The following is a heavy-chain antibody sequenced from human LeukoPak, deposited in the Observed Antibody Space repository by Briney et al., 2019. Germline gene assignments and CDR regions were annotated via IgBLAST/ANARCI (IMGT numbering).Heavy chain of an antibody. Sequence: SQTLSLTSAISGDRVSSNRAAWNSIRQSPSRGLDWLGRTYYRSKWYNDYAVSVKSRITINPDTSKNQFYLQLNSVTPEDTAVCDFERDRGSGGVLQDPYYYYYGMDVWGQGTTVTVSS. CDR3: ERDRGSGGVLQDPYYYYYGMDV. J-gene: IGHJ6*02. D-gene: IGHD1-26*01. CDR1: GDRVSSNRAA. CDR2: TYYRSKWYN. V-gene: IGHV6-1*01.